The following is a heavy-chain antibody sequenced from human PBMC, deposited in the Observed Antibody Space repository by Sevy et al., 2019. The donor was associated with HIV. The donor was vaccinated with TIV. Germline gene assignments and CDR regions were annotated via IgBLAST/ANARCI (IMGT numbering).Heavy chain of an antibody. Sequence: GGSLRLSCAASGFTFSRYAMQWVRQDPGKGLEWVAVIWYDGSKQYYVDSVKGRFTISRDNSKNILYLQMNSLRVEDTALYYCAREDYNDSSSPYWLDPWGQGTLVTVSS. CDR1: GFTFSRYA. J-gene: IGHJ5*02. D-gene: IGHD3-22*01. V-gene: IGHV3-33*01. CDR2: IWYDGSKQ. CDR3: AREDYNDSSSPYWLDP.